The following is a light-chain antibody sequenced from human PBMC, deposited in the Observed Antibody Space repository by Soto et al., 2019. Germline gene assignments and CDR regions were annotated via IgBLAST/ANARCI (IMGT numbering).Light chain of an antibody. CDR2: ENN. Sequence: QSVLTQPPSVSAAPGQKVTISCSGSSSNIGNNYVSWYQQLPGTAPKLLIYENNKRPSGIPDRFSGSKSGTLATLGITGLQTGDEADYYCGTWDSSLSAYVFGTGTKLTVL. CDR3: GTWDSSLSAYV. CDR1: SSNIGNNY. V-gene: IGLV1-51*02. J-gene: IGLJ1*01.